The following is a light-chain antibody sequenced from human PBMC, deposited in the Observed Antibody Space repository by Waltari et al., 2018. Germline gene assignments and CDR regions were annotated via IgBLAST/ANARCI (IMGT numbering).Light chain of an antibody. CDR1: QTISNY. Sequence: DIQMTHSPSSLSASVGDRVTITCRASQTISNYLNWYQQKPGSAPKLLIFAASSLQSGVPSRLSGSGSGTDFTLTINSLQPEDVATYYCQQTFSAPQAFGQGTKVEIK. CDR3: QQTFSAPQA. J-gene: IGKJ1*01. V-gene: IGKV1-39*01. CDR2: AAS.